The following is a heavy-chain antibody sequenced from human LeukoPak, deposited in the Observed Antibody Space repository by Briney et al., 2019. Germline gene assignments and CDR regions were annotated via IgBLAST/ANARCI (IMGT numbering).Heavy chain of an antibody. CDR2: IYSTGST. Sequence: SETLSLTCIVSGGSISSYYWSWIRQPAGKGLEWIGRIYSTGSTNYNPSLKSRVTMSVDTSKNQFSLRLRSVTAADSAVYYCARQIESAGTAGFDFWGQGALVTVSS. CDR1: GGSISSYY. J-gene: IGHJ4*02. D-gene: IGHD6-13*01. V-gene: IGHV4-4*07. CDR3: ARQIESAGTAGFDF.